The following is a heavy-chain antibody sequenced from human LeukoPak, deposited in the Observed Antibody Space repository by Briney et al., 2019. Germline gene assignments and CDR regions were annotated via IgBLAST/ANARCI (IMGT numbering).Heavy chain of an antibody. CDR3: ARVMGWPSYYDSSGYRDY. V-gene: IGHV1-24*01. Sequence: ASVTVSCKVSGYTLTELSMHWVRQAPGKGLEWMGGFDPEDGETIYAQKFQGRVTMTEDTSTDTAYMELSSLRSEDTAVYYCARVMGWPSYYDSSGYRDYWGQGTLVTVSS. J-gene: IGHJ4*02. D-gene: IGHD3-22*01. CDR1: GYTLTELS. CDR2: FDPEDGET.